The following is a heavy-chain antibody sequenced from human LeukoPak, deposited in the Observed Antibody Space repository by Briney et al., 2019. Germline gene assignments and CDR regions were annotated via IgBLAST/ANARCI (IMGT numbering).Heavy chain of an antibody. Sequence: SETLSLTCAVYGGSFSGYYWSWIRQPPGKGLEWIGEINHSGSTNYNPSLKSRVTISVDTSKNQFSLKLSSVTAADTAVYYWARGSMVRGVTPVDYWGQGTLVTVSS. D-gene: IGHD3-10*01. CDR3: ARGSMVRGVTPVDY. V-gene: IGHV4-34*01. J-gene: IGHJ4*02. CDR1: GGSFSGYY. CDR2: INHSGST.